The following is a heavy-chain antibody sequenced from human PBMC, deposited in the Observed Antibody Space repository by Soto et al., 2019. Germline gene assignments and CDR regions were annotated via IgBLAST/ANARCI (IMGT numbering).Heavy chain of an antibody. CDR2: IIPIFGTA. CDR3: ARAGEDDYGDKRGFDY. V-gene: IGHV1-69*06. J-gene: IGHJ4*02. D-gene: IGHD4-17*01. CDR1: GGTFSSYA. Sequence: QVQLVQSGAEVKKPGSSVKVSCKASGGTFSSYAISWVRQAPGQGLEWMGGIIPIFGTANYAQKFQGRVTINADKSTSTAYMELSSLRSEDTAVYYCARAGEDDYGDKRGFDYWGQGTLVTVSS.